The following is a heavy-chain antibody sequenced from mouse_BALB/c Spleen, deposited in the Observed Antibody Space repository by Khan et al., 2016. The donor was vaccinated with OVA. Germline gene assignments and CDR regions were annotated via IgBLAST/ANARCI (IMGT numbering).Heavy chain of an antibody. V-gene: IGHV9-3*02. CDR3: ARSRWLLPAMDY. D-gene: IGHD2-3*01. CDR2: INTNTGEP. Sequence: QIQLVQSGPELKKPGETVKISCKASGYTFTKNGMNWVKQAPGKGLKWMGWINTNTGEPTYADEFKGRFAFSLETSASTAYLQINNLKNEDTGTYFCARSRWLLPAMDYWGQGTSVTVSS. J-gene: IGHJ4*01. CDR1: GYTFTKNG.